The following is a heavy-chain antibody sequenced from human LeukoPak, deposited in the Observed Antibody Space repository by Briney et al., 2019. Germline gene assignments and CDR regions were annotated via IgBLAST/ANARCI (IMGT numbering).Heavy chain of an antibody. CDR2: ISSSGSAI. V-gene: IGHV3-48*01. D-gene: IGHD3-10*01. CDR3: ARNFWDDYGSGSIGPKDC. J-gene: IGHJ4*02. CDR1: GFTFSTYS. Sequence: GGSLRLSCATSGFTFSTYSMNWVRQAPGKGLEWVSYISSSGSAIYYSGSVKGRFTISRDNARNSLYLQMNSLRVEDTAVYYCARNFWDDYGSGSIGPKDCWGQGTLVTVSS.